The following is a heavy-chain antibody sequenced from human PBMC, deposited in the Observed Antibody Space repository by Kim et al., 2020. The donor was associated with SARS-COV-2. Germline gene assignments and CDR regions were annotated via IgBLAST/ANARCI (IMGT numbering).Heavy chain of an antibody. V-gene: IGHV1-69*13. D-gene: IGHD6-13*01. CDR3: ARSSSISYSSPEEYYFDY. J-gene: IGHJ4*02. CDR1: GGTFSSYA. CDR2: IIPIFGTA. Sequence: SVKVSCKASGGTFSSYAISWVRQAPGQGLEWMGGIIPIFGTANYAQKFQGRVTITADESTSTAYMELSSLRSEDTAVYYCARSSSISYSSPEEYYFDYWGQVTLVTVSS.